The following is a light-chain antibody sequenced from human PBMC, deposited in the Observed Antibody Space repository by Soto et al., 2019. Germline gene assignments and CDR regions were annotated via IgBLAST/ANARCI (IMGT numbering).Light chain of an antibody. CDR2: EVS. V-gene: IGLV2-14*01. CDR1: SNDVGSYDF. CDR3: ISFTNSHIYV. J-gene: IGLJ1*01. Sequence: QSALTQPASVSGSPGQSITISCTGTSNDVGSYDFVSWYQQHPYKAPRLMIYEVSNRPSGVSDRFSGSKSGNTASLTISGLQAEDEADYYCISFTNSHIYVFGTGTKLTVL.